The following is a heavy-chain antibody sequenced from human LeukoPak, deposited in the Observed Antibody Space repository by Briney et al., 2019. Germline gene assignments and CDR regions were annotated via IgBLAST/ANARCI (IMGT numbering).Heavy chain of an antibody. CDR2: IKSKTDGGTT. D-gene: IGHD3-9*01. CDR3: TTVYILTGLQYYFDY. CDR1: GFIFSNAW. V-gene: IGHV3-15*01. J-gene: IGHJ4*02. Sequence: PGGSLRLSCAASGFIFSNAWMSWVRQAPGKGLEWVGRIKSKTDGGTTDYAAPVKGRFTISRDDSKNTLYLQMSSLKTEDTAVYYCTTVYILTGLQYYFDYWGQGTLVTVSS.